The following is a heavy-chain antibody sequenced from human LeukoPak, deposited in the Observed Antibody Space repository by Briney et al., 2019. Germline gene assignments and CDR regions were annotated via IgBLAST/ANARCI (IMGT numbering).Heavy chain of an antibody. J-gene: IGHJ4*02. D-gene: IGHD3-16*01. CDR1: GFTFSSYG. CDR2: IHDDGRVT. Sequence: GGSLRLSCAASGFTFSSYGIHWVRQAPGKGLEWVANIHDDGRVTNYVDSVKGRFTISRDDARNSVYLQLNSLRAEDTALYYCARGRGWVDHWGQGTLVTVSS. V-gene: IGHV3-7*01. CDR3: ARGRGWVDH.